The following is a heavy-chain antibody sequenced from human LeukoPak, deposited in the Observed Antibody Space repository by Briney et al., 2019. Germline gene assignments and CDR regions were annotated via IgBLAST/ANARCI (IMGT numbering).Heavy chain of an antibody. CDR2: IYPGDSDT. Sequence: GESLKISCEGSGYSFTGYSFTDYWIGWVRQMPGRGLEWMGIIYPGDSDTRYRPSFQGQVTISADKSISTAYLQWSSLKVSDTAMYHCATIVRHIAYGGQGTLVSVSS. J-gene: IGHJ4*02. CDR1: GYSFTGYSFTDYW. D-gene: IGHD1-26*01. V-gene: IGHV5-51*01. CDR3: ATIVRHIAY.